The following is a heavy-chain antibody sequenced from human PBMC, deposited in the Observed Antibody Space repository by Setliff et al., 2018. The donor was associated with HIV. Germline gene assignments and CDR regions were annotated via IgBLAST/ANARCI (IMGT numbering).Heavy chain of an antibody. CDR2: IYYTGFT. J-gene: IGHJ4*02. D-gene: IGHD3-10*01. Sequence: TSETLSLTCSVSGGSISYYHWSWIRQPAGKGLEWIGRIYYTGFTDYNPSLKSRLTMSVDTSKNQFSLKLSSVTAADTAMYFCARSIYGSGSYPLDYWGQGILVTVSS. CDR3: ARSIYGSGSYPLDY. CDR1: GGSISYYH. V-gene: IGHV4-4*07.